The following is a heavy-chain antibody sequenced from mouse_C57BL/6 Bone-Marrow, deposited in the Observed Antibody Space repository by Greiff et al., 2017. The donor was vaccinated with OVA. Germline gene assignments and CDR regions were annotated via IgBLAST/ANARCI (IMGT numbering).Heavy chain of an antibody. J-gene: IGHJ3*01. Sequence: EVQGVESGGGLLKPGGSLKLSCAASGFTFRDYGMHWVRQPPEKGLELVSYISSGSSTIYYADTVKGRFTISRDNAKNTLFLQMTSLRSEDTAMYYCARGYYYSNYEGAWFAYWGQGTLVTVSA. D-gene: IGHD2-5*01. CDR2: ISSGSSTI. CDR1: GFTFRDYG. V-gene: IGHV5-17*01. CDR3: ARGYYYSNYEGAWFAY.